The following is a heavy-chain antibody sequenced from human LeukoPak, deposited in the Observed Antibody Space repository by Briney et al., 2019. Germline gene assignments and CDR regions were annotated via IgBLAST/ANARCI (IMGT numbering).Heavy chain of an antibody. J-gene: IGHJ4*02. Sequence: PGGSLRLSCAASGFTFSSYSMTWVRQAPGKGLEWVSSISSSSSYIYYADSVKGRFTISRDNAKNSLYLQMNSLRAEDTALYYCAKEGYSSGWSPRFDYWGQGTLVTVSS. CDR2: ISSSSSYI. CDR1: GFTFSSYS. CDR3: AKEGYSSGWSPRFDY. V-gene: IGHV3-21*04. D-gene: IGHD6-19*01.